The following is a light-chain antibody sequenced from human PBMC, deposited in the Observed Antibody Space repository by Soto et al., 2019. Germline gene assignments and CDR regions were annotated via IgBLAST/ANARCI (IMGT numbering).Light chain of an antibody. V-gene: IGLV2-8*01. Sequence: QSALTQPPSASGSPGQSVTISCTGSSSDVGGYNQVSWYHQHPGKAPKLMIYEVSKRPSGVPDRFSGSKSGNTASLTVSRLQDEDEADYYCSSYAGRNNLVFGGGTKLTVL. CDR1: SSDVGGYNQ. CDR3: SSYAGRNNLV. CDR2: EVS. J-gene: IGLJ3*02.